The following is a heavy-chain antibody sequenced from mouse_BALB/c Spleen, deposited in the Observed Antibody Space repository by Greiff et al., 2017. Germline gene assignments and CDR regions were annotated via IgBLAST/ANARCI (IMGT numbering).Heavy chain of an antibody. V-gene: IGHV5-4*02. D-gene: IGHD2-13*01. Sequence: EVKLVESGGGLVKPGGSLKLSCAASGFTFSDYYMYWVRQTPEKRLEWVATISDGGSYTYYPDSVKGRFTISRDNAKNNLYLQMSSLKSEDTAMYYTVRDRDYSGDAYYAMDDWGQGTSVTVSP. J-gene: IGHJ4*01. CDR3: VRDRDYSGDAYYAMDD. CDR2: ISDGGSYT. CDR1: GFTFSDYY.